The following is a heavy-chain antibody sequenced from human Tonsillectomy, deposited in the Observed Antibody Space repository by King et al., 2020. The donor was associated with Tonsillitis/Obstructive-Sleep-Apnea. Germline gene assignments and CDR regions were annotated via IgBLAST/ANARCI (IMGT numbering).Heavy chain of an antibody. V-gene: IGHV3-30*04. Sequence: QVQLVESGGGVVQPGRSLRLSCAASGFTFSTYSMHWVRQAPGKGLEWVALISFDGGNKYYADSVKGRFTISRDNSKNTLYLQMSSLRAEDTAVYYCARSRYDSSGYWWYYGMDVWGQGTTVSVSS. CDR3: ARSRYDSSGYWWYYGMDV. CDR1: GFTFSTYS. CDR2: ISFDGGNK. J-gene: IGHJ6*02. D-gene: IGHD3-22*01.